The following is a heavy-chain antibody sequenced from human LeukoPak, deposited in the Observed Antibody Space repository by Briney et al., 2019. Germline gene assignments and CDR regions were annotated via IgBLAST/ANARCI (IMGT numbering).Heavy chain of an antibody. CDR1: GYTFTSYD. Sequence: ASVKVSCKASGYTFTSYDINWVRQATGQGLEWMGWMNPNSGNTGYAQKFQGRVTMTRNTSISTAYMELSSLRSEDTAVYYCARVSTYGSGSYVPMAALAFSPPAADVWGQGTTVTVSS. CDR2: MNPNSGNT. J-gene: IGHJ6*02. D-gene: IGHD3-10*01. CDR3: ARVSTYGSGSYVPMAALAFSPPAADV. V-gene: IGHV1-8*01.